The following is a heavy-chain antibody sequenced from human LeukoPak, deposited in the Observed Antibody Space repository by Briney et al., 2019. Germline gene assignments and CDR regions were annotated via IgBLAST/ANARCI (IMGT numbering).Heavy chain of an antibody. CDR1: GGSTRSNTYY. D-gene: IGHD3-22*01. CDR2: IYYGGGT. J-gene: IGHJ3*02. V-gene: IGHV4-39*01. CDR3: ARAYYYASSAFDI. Sequence: PSETLSLTCTVSGGSTRSNTYYWDWIRQPPGKGLECIGSIYYGGGTYYNPSLKSRVIISVDTSKNQFSLKLSSVTAADTAVYYCARAYYYASSAFDIWGQGTMVTVSS.